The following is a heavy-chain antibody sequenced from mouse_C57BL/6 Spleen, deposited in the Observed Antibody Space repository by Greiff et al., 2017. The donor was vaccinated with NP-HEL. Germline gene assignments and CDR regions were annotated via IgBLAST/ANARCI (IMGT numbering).Heavy chain of an antibody. V-gene: IGHV1-80*01. D-gene: IGHD1-1*01. J-gene: IGHJ2*01. CDR1: GYAFSSYW. CDR3: ARGRITTVVAPYFDY. CDR2: IYPGDGDT. Sequence: VQLQQSGAELVKPGASVKISCKASGYAFSSYWMNWVKQRPGKGLEWIGQIYPGDGDTNYNGKFKGKATLTADKSSSTAYMQLSSLTSEDSAVYFCARGRITTVVAPYFDYWGQGTTLTVSS.